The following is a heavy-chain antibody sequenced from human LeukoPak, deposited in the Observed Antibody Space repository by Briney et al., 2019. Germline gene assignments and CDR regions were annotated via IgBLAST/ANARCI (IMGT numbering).Heavy chain of an antibody. Sequence: PGGSLRLSCAASGFTFSSYAMSWVRQAPGKGLEWVSAISGSGGSTYYADSVKGRFTISRDNAKNTLYLQMNSLRVEDTAVYYCAREGRVSGYDFDCWGQGTLVTVSS. V-gene: IGHV3-23*01. CDR3: AREGRVSGYDFDC. CDR1: GFTFSSYA. CDR2: ISGSGGST. J-gene: IGHJ4*02. D-gene: IGHD5-12*01.